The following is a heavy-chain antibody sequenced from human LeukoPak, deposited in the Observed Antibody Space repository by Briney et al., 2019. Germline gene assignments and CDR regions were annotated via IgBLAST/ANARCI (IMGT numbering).Heavy chain of an antibody. CDR1: GGSFSGYY. J-gene: IGHJ4*02. D-gene: IGHD3-22*01. Sequence: SETLSLTCAVYGGSFSGYYWNWIRQPPGKGLEWIGEINHSGSTNYNPSLKSRVTISVDTSKNQFSLKLSSVTAADTAVYYCARRDSSGYYSYWGQGALVTVSS. CDR3: ARRDSSGYYSY. CDR2: INHSGST. V-gene: IGHV4-34*01.